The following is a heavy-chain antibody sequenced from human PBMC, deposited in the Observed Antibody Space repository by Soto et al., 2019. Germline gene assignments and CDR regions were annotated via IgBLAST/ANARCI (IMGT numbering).Heavy chain of an antibody. D-gene: IGHD2-2*01. CDR1: GGSFSGYY. CDR2: INHSGST. Sequence: PSETLSLTCAVYGGSFSGYYWSWIRQPPGKGLEWIGEINHSGSTNYNPSLKSRVTISVDTSKNQFSLKLSSVTAADTAVYYCASYYCSSTSCYHAYWGQGTLVTVSS. V-gene: IGHV4-34*01. CDR3: ASYYCSSTSCYHAY. J-gene: IGHJ4*02.